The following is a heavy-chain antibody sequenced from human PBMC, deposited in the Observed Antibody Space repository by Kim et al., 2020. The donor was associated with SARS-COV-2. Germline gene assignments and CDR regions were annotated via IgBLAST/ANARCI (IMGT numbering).Heavy chain of an antibody. D-gene: IGHD2-15*01. Sequence: SVKVSCKASGDTFSSYAISWVRQAPGQGLEWMGRIIPILGIANYAQKFQGRVTITADKSTSTAYMELSSLRSEDTAVYYCARGGTVVTPHTEFDPWGQGTLVTVSS. V-gene: IGHV1-69*04. J-gene: IGHJ5*02. CDR2: IIPILGIA. CDR3: ARGGTVVTPHTEFDP. CDR1: GDTFSSYA.